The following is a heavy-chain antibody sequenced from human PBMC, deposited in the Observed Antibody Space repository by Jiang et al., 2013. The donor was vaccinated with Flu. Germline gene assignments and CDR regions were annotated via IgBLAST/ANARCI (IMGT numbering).Heavy chain of an antibody. D-gene: IGHD6-19*01. CDR3: ARDYRISVWCNWFDP. CDR2: ISYDGTAR. Sequence: VQLLESGGGVVQPGGSLTLSCEASAFTLSAFGIHWVRQAPGKGLEWVAMISYDGTARYYIDSVTGRFTVSRDSSKNTVYLQMTSLTVEDTAVYYCARDYRISVWCNWFDPWGPGTLVTVSS. CDR1: AFTLSAFG. J-gene: IGHJ5*02. V-gene: IGHV3-30*19.